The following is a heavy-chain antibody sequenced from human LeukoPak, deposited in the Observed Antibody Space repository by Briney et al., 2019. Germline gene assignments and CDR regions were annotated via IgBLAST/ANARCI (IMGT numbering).Heavy chain of an antibody. CDR3: AKEGGLWFGGLFSRYVEF. V-gene: IGHV3-23*01. J-gene: IGHJ4*02. CDR2: VSNSGETT. D-gene: IGHD3-10*01. Sequence: HPGGSLRLSCVDSGFTFSTYGMTWVRQAPGKGLEWVSSVSNSGETTYYADSVKGRFTISRDNSKSTLYLQMNGLRVEDTALYYCAKEGGLWFGGLFSRYVEFWGQGALVSVSS. CDR1: GFTFSTYG.